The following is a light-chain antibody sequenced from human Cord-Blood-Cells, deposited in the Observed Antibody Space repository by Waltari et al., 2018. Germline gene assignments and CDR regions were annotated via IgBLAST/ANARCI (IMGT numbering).Light chain of an antibody. V-gene: IGKV1-39*01. CDR3: QQSYSTLLT. Sequence: DLQMPQSPSSLSASVGARATLTCRASQSISSSFYWYQQKPGKAPKLLIYAASSLQSGVQSRFSGSGAGTDFTLTSSSLQPEDFATYYCQQSYSTLLTFGGGTKVEIK. CDR1: QSISSS. CDR2: AAS. J-gene: IGKJ4*01.